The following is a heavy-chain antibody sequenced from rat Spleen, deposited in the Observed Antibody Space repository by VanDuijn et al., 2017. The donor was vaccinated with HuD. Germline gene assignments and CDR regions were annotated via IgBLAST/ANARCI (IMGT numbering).Heavy chain of an antibody. CDR1: GFTFSDYA. Sequence: EVQLVESGGGLVQPGRSLKLSCAASGFTFSDYAMAWVRQAPKKGLEWVATIIYDGSSTYYRDSVKGRFTISRDNAKSTLYLQMDSLRSEDTATYYCARRTRVSHGYFDFWGPGTMVTVSS. V-gene: IGHV5-17*01. CDR2: IIYDGSST. J-gene: IGHJ1*01. D-gene: IGHD1-4*01. CDR3: ARRTRVSHGYFDF.